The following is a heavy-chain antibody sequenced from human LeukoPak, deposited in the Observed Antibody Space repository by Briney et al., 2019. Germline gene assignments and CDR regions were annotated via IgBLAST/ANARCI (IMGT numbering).Heavy chain of an antibody. CDR2: IHPSGST. CDR3: AKDLGYQLLY. D-gene: IGHD2-2*01. CDR1: GGSITTSNW. J-gene: IGHJ4*02. V-gene: IGHV4-4*02. Sequence: SETLSLTCAASGGSITTSNWWSWVRQPPGKGLEWIGEIHPSGSTHYSPSLRSRVTLSMDKSKNQFSLELSSVTAADTAIYYCAKDLGYQLLYWGQGTLVTVSS.